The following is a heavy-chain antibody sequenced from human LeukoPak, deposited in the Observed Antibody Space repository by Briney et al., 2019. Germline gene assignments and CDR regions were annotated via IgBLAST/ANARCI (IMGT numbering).Heavy chain of an antibody. J-gene: IGHJ4*02. V-gene: IGHV3-23*01. Sequence: GGSLRLSCAGSGFTFSSYAMNGVRQAPGKGLEWVSGINGSGGSTYYAGSVKGRFTISRDNSKNTLYLQMNSLRAEDTAVYYCAKPARTDYTDYWGQGTLVTVSS. CDR1: GFTFSSYA. D-gene: IGHD1-14*01. CDR3: AKPARTDYTDY. CDR2: INGSGGST.